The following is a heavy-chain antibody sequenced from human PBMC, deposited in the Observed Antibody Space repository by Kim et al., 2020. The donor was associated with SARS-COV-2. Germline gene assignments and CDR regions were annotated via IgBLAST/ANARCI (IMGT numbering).Heavy chain of an antibody. D-gene: IGHD6-13*01. CDR1: GGSFSGYY. J-gene: IGHJ6*02. Sequence: SETLSLTCAAYGGSFSGYYWSWIRQPPGKGLEWIGEINHSGSTNYNPSLKSRVTISVDTSKNQFSLKLSSVTAADTAVYYCARGRGSSSWYPYYYYGMDVWGQGTTVTVSS. CDR2: INHSGST. V-gene: IGHV4-34*01. CDR3: ARGRGSSSWYPYYYYGMDV.